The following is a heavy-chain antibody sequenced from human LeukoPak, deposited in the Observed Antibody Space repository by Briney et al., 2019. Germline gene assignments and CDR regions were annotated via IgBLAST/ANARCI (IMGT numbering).Heavy chain of an antibody. V-gene: IGHV4-39*01. J-gene: IGHJ4*02. D-gene: IGHD3-22*01. CDR1: GGSISSSSYY. CDR2: IYYSGST. CDR3: ARLLGEYYYDSSGYYYYFDY. Sequence: SETLSLTCTVSGGSISSSSYYWGWIRQPPGKGLEWIGSIYYSGSTYYNPSLKCRVTISVDTSKNQFSLKLSSVTAADTAVYYCARLLGEYYYDSSGYYYYFDYWGQGTLVTVSS.